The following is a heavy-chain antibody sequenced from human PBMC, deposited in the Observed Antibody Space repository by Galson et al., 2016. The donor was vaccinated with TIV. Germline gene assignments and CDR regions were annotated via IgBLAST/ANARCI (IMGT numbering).Heavy chain of an antibody. CDR2: IAYDGSYK. CDR3: AKEENSGYYPNDAFDF. D-gene: IGHD3-3*01. CDR1: GFTFSSYN. V-gene: IGHV3-30*18. Sequence: SLRLSCAASGFTFSSYNMHWVRQAPGKGLEWVAVIAYDGSYKHYAGSVKGRFTVSRDNSKTTLDLQMNSLGAEDTALYYCAKEENSGYYPNDAFDFWGQGTMVT. J-gene: IGHJ3*01.